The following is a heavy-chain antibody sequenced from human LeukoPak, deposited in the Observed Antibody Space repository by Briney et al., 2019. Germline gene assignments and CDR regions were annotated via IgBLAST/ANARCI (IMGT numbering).Heavy chain of an antibody. CDR1: GYTFTSYA. D-gene: IGHD2-15*01. J-gene: IGHJ4*02. Sequence: ASVKVSCKASGYTFTSYAMHWVRQAPGQRLEWMGWINAGNGNTKYSQKFQGRVTITRDTSASTAYMELISLRSEDTAVYYCARAGWWQLAYFDYWGQGTLVTVSS. CDR3: ARAGWWQLAYFDY. V-gene: IGHV1-3*01. CDR2: INAGNGNT.